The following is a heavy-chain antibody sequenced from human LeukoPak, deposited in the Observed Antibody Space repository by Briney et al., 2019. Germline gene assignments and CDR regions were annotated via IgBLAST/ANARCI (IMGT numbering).Heavy chain of an antibody. CDR1: GYTFTSYA. J-gene: IGHJ3*02. CDR3: ARDLEIYYYDSSYSGAFDI. D-gene: IGHD3-22*01. Sequence: GASVKVSCKASGYTFTSYAMNWVRQAPGQGLEWMGWISAYNGNTNYAQKLQGRVTMTTDTSTSTAYMELRSLRSDDTAVYYCARDLEIYYYDSSYSGAFDIWGQGTMVTVSS. V-gene: IGHV1-18*01. CDR2: ISAYNGNT.